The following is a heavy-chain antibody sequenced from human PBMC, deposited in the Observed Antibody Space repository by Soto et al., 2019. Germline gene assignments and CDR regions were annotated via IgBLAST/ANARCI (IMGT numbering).Heavy chain of an antibody. CDR1: GGTFSSYA. D-gene: IGHD3-10*01. J-gene: IGHJ6*02. CDR3: ARGPYYYGSGSHHLGMYV. CDR2: IIPIFGTA. Sequence: QVQLVQSGAEVKKPGSSVKVSCKASGGTFSSYAISWVRQAPGQGLEWMGGIIPIFGTANYAQKFQGRVTITADESTSTAYMELSSLRSEDTAVYYCARGPYYYGSGSHHLGMYVWGQGTTVTVSS. V-gene: IGHV1-69*01.